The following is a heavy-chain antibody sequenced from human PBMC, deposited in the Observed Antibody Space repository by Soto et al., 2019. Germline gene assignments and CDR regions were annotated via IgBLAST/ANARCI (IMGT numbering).Heavy chain of an antibody. CDR2: VYYTGST. V-gene: IGHV4-59*01. J-gene: IGHJ4*02. D-gene: IGHD6-19*01. Sequence: PSETLSLTCIVSGGSISGSYCSWIRQSPGKGLEWLGYVYYTGSTNYSPSLRSRVSISVDTSKNEFPLRLSSVTAADTAVYFCARSVAVPGAHIDYWGQGTQVTVSS. CDR1: GGSISGSY. CDR3: ARSVAVPGAHIDY.